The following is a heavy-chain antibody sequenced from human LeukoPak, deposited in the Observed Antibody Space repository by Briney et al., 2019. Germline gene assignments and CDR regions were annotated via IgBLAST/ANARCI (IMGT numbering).Heavy chain of an antibody. D-gene: IGHD3-3*01. J-gene: IGHJ4*02. V-gene: IGHV4-31*03. CDR2: IYYSGST. CDR3: ARGGGFWSGYYPHDY. Sequence: SQTLSLTCTVSGGSISSGGYYWSWIRQHPGKGLEWIGYIYYSGSTYYNPSLKSRVTISVDTSKNQFSLKLSSVTAADTAVYYCARGGGFWSGYYPHDYWGQGALVTVSS. CDR1: GGSISSGGYY.